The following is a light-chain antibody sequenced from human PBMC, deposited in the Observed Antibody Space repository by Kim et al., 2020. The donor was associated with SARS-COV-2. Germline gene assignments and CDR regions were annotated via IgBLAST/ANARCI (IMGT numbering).Light chain of an antibody. V-gene: IGKV1D-16*01. CDR3: QQYDSYPRT. CDR1: QGIINW. Sequence: DIQMVQSPSSVSASVGDRVTITCRASQGIINWLGWYQQKPGKAPTLLIYGASSLQSGVPSRFSGSGSGTDFTLTISSLQPEDFATYYSQQYDSYPRTFGQGTKVDIK. CDR2: GAS. J-gene: IGKJ1*01.